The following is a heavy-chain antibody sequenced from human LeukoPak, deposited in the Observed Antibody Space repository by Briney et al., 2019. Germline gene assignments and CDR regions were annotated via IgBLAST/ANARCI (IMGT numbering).Heavy chain of an antibody. CDR3: ASLGYYDSSGYRRPYYYYMDV. D-gene: IGHD3-22*01. CDR2: IIPIFGTA. Sequence: SVKVSCKASGGTFSSYAISWVRQAPGQGLEWMGGIIPIFGTANYAQKFQGKVTITADESTSTAYMELSSLRSEDTAVYYCASLGYYDSSGYRRPYYYYMDVWGKGTTVTVSS. V-gene: IGHV1-69*13. J-gene: IGHJ6*03. CDR1: GGTFSSYA.